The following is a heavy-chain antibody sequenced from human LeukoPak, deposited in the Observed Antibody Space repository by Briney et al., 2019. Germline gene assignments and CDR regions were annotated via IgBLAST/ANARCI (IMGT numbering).Heavy chain of an antibody. CDR2: IYYSGST. CDR3: ARAVAWYYEA. D-gene: IGHD3-22*01. CDR1: GGSISSGGYY. Sequence: LQTLSLTCTVSGGSISSGGYYWSWIRQHPGKGLEWIGYIYYSGSTYYNPSLKSRVTISVDTSKNQFSLKLSSVTAADTAVYYCARAVAWYYEAWGQGTLVTVSS. V-gene: IGHV4-31*03. J-gene: IGHJ5*02.